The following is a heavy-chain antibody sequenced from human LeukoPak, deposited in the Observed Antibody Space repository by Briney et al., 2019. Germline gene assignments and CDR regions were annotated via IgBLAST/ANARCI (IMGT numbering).Heavy chain of an antibody. CDR2: ISGSGAGT. Sequence: GGSLRLSCAVSGFTFSSYAMNWVRQAPGRGLEWVSGISGSGAGTYYADSVKGRFTISRDNSKNTLYLQMNSLRAEDTAVYYCATSNWNYYNYWGQGTLVTVSS. J-gene: IGHJ4*02. V-gene: IGHV3-23*01. CDR3: ATSNWNYYNY. CDR1: GFTFSSYA. D-gene: IGHD1-20*01.